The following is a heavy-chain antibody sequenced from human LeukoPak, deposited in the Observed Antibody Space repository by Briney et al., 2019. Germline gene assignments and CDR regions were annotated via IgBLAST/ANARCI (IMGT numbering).Heavy chain of an antibody. Sequence: PMASVKVSCKASGYTFTGYYMHWVRQAPGQGLEWMGWINPNSGGTNYAQKFQGRVTMTRDTSISTAYMELSRLRSDDTAVYYCALPRITMVRGDYYFDYWGQGTLVTVSS. CDR1: GYTFTGYY. D-gene: IGHD3-10*01. CDR2: INPNSGGT. J-gene: IGHJ4*02. V-gene: IGHV1-2*02. CDR3: ALPRITMVRGDYYFDY.